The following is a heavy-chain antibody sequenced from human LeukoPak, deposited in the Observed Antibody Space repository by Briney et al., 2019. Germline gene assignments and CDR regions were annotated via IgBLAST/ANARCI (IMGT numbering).Heavy chain of an antibody. CDR3: AKEDYGDYGMDV. V-gene: IGHV3-23*01. CDR2: ISGSGGST. J-gene: IGHJ6*02. CDR1: GFTFSSYA. Sequence: GGSLRLSCAASGFTFSSYALSWVRQAPGKGLEGVSAISGSGGSTYYADSVKGRFTISRDKCKNTLYLQMNSLRAEDTAVYYCAKEDYGDYGMDVWGQGTTVTVSS. D-gene: IGHD3-16*01.